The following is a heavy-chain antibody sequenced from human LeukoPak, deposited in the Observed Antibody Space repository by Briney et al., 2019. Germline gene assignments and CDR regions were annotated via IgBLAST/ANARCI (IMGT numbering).Heavy chain of an antibody. Sequence: GGSLRLSCAASGFTFSSYSMNWVRQAPGKGLEWVSSISSSSSYIYYADSVKGRFTIYRNNAKNSLYLQMNSLRAEDTAVYYCARPEMAAFDPWGQGTLVTVSS. CDR2: ISSSSSYI. CDR1: GFTFSSYS. D-gene: IGHD5-24*01. V-gene: IGHV3-21*01. CDR3: ARPEMAAFDP. J-gene: IGHJ5*02.